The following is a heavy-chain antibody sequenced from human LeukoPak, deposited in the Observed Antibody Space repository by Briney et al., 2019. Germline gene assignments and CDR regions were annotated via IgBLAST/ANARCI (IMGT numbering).Heavy chain of an antibody. J-gene: IGHJ4*02. CDR2: IYHSGST. D-gene: IGHD6-13*01. Sequence: SETLSLTCTVSGYSISSGYYWGWIRQPPGKGLEWIGSIYHSGSTYYNPSLKSRVTISVDTSKNQFSLKLSSVTAADTAVYYCARDPGIAAEKGRGNYFDYWGQGTLVTVSS. V-gene: IGHV4-38-2*02. CDR1: GYSISSGYY. CDR3: ARDPGIAAEKGRGNYFDY.